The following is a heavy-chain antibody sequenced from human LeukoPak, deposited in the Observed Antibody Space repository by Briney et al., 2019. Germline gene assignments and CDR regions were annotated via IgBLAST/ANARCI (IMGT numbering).Heavy chain of an antibody. V-gene: IGHV3-23*01. J-gene: IGHJ4*02. CDR1: GFSFSFPFNYHA. Sequence: GGSLRLSCAGSGFSFSFPFNYHAMSWVRQAPGKGLEWVSGISGSGDSTYYADSVKGRFTISRDNSKNTLYLQMNSLRAEDTAVYYCAPLREEQWLARGYYFDYWGQGTLVTVSS. CDR3: APLREEQWLARGYYFDY. CDR2: ISGSGDST. D-gene: IGHD6-19*01.